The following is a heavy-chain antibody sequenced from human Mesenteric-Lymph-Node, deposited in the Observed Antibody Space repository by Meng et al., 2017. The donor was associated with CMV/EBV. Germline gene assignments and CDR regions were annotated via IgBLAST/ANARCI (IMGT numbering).Heavy chain of an antibody. CDR2: IYYSGST. D-gene: IGHD6-6*01. V-gene: IGHV4-39*01. CDR3: ARQDARQLGYYYYGMDV. J-gene: IGHJ6*01. Sequence: SETLSLTCTVSGGSISSSSYYWGWIRQPPGKGLEWIGSIYYSGSTYYNPSLKSRVTISVDTSKNQFSLKLSSVTAADTAVYYCARQDARQLGYYYYGMDVWGQGTTVTVSS. CDR1: GGSISSSSYY.